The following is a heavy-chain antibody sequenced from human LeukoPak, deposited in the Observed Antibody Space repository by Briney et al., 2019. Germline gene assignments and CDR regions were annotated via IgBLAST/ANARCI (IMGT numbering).Heavy chain of an antibody. V-gene: IGHV1-3*04. CDR1: GYTFINHA. CDR3: ARRLGRSFDY. CDR2: INIGNGNT. Sequence: GASVTVSCKASGYTFINHAIHWVRQAPGQRLEWMGWINIGNGNTKYSQNFQGRITITRDTSATTAYMDLSSLRSEDTAVYYCARRLGRSFDYWGQGTLVTVSS. D-gene: IGHD2-21*01. J-gene: IGHJ4*02.